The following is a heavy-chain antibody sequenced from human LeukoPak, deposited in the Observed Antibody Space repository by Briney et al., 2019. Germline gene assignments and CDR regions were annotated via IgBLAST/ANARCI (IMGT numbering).Heavy chain of an antibody. D-gene: IGHD2-15*01. CDR3: AKDHPRQGVTAHTPFDY. CDR1: EFTFSSYA. CDR2: ISASGGST. J-gene: IGHJ4*02. Sequence: GGSLRLSCAASEFTFSSYAMQWVRQAPGKGLEWVSGISASGGSTWYADSVKGRFTISRDNSKNTLYLQMNSLRAEDTAIYYCAKDHPRQGVTAHTPFDYWGQGTLVTVSS. V-gene: IGHV3-23*01.